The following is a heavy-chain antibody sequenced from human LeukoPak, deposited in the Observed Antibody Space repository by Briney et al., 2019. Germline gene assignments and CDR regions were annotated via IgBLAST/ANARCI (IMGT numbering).Heavy chain of an antibody. CDR3: AGGGDFDY. D-gene: IGHD3-16*01. J-gene: IGHJ4*02. Sequence: GGSLRLSCAASGFSFSIYFMTWVRQAPGKGLEWVSSISRTSEYIHYADSVRGRFAISRDNAKNSVYLQMNSLRAEDTAVYFCAGGGDFDYWGQGILVTVSA. V-gene: IGHV3-21*01. CDR1: GFSFSIYF. CDR2: ISRTSEYI.